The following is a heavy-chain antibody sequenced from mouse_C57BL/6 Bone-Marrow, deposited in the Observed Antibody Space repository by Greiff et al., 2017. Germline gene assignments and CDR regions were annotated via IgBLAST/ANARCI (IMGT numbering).Heavy chain of an antibody. V-gene: IGHV1-52*01. CDR3: ARKGGYGGYFDV. Sequence: QVQLKPPGAELVRPGSSVKLSCKASGYTFTSYWMHWVKQRPIQGLEWIGNIDPSDSETHYNQKFKDKATLTVDKSSSTAYMQLSSLTSEDSAVYYCARKGGYGGYFDVWGTGTTVTVSS. D-gene: IGHD2-2*01. CDR2: IDPSDSET. J-gene: IGHJ1*03. CDR1: GYTFTSYW.